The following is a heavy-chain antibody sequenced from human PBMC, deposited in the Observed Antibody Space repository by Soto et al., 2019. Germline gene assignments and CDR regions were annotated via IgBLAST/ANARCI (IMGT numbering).Heavy chain of an antibody. CDR2: INHSGST. J-gene: IGHJ4*02. V-gene: IGHV4-34*01. Sequence: PSETLSLTCAVYGGSFSGYYWSWIRQPPGKGLEWIGEINHSGSTNYNPSLKSRVTISVDTSKNQFSLKLSSVTAADTAVYYCARNRYGDYEPFDYWGQGTLVTVSS. CDR3: ARNRYGDYEPFDY. CDR1: GGSFSGYY. D-gene: IGHD4-17*01.